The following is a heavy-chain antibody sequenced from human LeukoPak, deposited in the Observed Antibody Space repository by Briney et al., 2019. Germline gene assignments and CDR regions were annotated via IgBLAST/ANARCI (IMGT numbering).Heavy chain of an antibody. J-gene: IGHJ4*02. CDR1: GGTFSSYA. V-gene: IGHV1-69*05. CDR3: ARGPVAAAGTRFADY. D-gene: IGHD6-13*01. Sequence: ASVKVSCKASGGTFSSYAISWVRQAPGQGLEWMARIIPIFGTANYAQKFQGRVTITTDESTSTAYMELSSLRSEDTAVYYCARGPVAAAGTRFADYWGQGTLVTVSS. CDR2: IIPIFGTA.